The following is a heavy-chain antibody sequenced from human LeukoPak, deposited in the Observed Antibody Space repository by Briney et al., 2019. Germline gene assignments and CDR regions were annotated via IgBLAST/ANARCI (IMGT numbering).Heavy chain of an antibody. D-gene: IGHD1-26*01. Sequence: ASVKVSCKASGYTFTNYDINWVRQATGQGLEWMGWLNPHSGNTGYAQKFQGRVTITTDRSTSTAYMELRSLRSDDTAVYCCARDHLTPSGDYWGQGTLVTVSS. J-gene: IGHJ4*02. CDR2: LNPHSGNT. CDR3: ARDHLTPSGDY. V-gene: IGHV1-8*01. CDR1: GYTFTNYD.